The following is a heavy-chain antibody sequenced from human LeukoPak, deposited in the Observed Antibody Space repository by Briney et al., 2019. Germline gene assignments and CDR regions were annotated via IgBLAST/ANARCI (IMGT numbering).Heavy chain of an antibody. D-gene: IGHD3-10*01. CDR2: IYYSGST. CDR1: GGSISSYY. Sequence: SETLSLTCTVSGGSISSYYWSWIRQPPGKGLEWIGYIYYSGSTNYNPSLKSRVTISVDTSKNQFSLKLSSVTAADTAVYYCARAMVRSHHNWFNPWGQGTLVTVSS. V-gene: IGHV4-59*01. CDR3: ARAMVRSHHNWFNP. J-gene: IGHJ5*02.